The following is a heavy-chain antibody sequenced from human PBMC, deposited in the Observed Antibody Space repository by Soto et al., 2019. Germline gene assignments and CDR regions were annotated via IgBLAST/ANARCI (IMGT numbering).Heavy chain of an antibody. J-gene: IGHJ4*02. V-gene: IGHV4-31*03. D-gene: IGHD6-6*01. CDR1: GGSIYSSGYY. CDR3: ARTYTSSPYFDY. Sequence: QVQLQESGPGLVKPSQTLSLTCTVSGGSIYSSGYYWSWIRQHPGKGLEWIGYIYYSGRTYYNPSLNSRVTISLDTSKKQFSLKLSSVTAADTAVYYCARTYTSSPYFDYWGQGTLVTVSS. CDR2: IYYSGRT.